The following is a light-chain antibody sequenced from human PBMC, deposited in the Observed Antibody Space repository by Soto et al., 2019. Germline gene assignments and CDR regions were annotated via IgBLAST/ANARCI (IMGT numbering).Light chain of an antibody. Sequence: DIQMTQSPSTLSASVGDRVTIPCRASQSISSWLAWYQQKPGTAPKLLIYKASTLQSGVPSRFSGSGSGTEFTLTISSLQPDDSATYYCQQYRDNWTFGQGTRWIS. CDR3: QQYRDNWT. J-gene: IGKJ1*01. CDR1: QSISSW. CDR2: KAS. V-gene: IGKV1-5*03.